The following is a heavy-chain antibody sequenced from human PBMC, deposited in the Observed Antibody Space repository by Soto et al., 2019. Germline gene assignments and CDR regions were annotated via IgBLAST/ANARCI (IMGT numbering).Heavy chain of an antibody. CDR3: AKDRSATLYYYGMDV. D-gene: IGHD6-19*01. J-gene: IGHJ6*02. CDR2: LSYDGGNE. Sequence: LRLSCAASGFTFRSHGMHWVRQAPGKGLESVAVLSYDGGNEYYADSVKGRFTVSRDNSKNTLYLEMNNLRAEDTAVYFCAKDRSATLYYYGMDVWGQGTTVT. CDR1: GFTFRSHG. V-gene: IGHV3-30*18.